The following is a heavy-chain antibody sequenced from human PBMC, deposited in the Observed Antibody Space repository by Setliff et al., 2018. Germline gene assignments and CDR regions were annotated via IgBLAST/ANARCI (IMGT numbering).Heavy chain of an antibody. CDR3: AREKGYYNSGSYKYWFDP. Sequence: ASVKVSCKASGGTFSSNGISWVRQAPGQGLEWMGGINPIFGTTTYAQKFQGRVTITTDESTGTAYMDLSSLTSDDTAIYYCAREKGYYNSGSYKYWFDPWGQGTLVTVSS. V-gene: IGHV1-69*05. CDR1: GGTFSSNG. D-gene: IGHD3-10*01. CDR2: INPIFGTT. J-gene: IGHJ5*02.